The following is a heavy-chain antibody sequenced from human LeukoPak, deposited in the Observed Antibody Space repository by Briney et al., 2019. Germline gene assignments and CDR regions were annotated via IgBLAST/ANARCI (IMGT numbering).Heavy chain of an antibody. Sequence: GASVKASCKASGYTFTSYDINWVRQATGQGLEWMGWMNPNSGNTGYAQKFQGRVTMTRNTSISTAYMELSSLRSEDTAVYYCARHYYDFWSGYIEIIDYWGQGTLVTVSS. D-gene: IGHD3-3*01. V-gene: IGHV1-8*01. CDR2: MNPNSGNT. CDR3: ARHYYDFWSGYIEIIDY. CDR1: GYTFTSYD. J-gene: IGHJ4*02.